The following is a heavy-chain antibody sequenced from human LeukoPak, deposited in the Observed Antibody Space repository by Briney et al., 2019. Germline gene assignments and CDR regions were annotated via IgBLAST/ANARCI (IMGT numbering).Heavy chain of an antibody. CDR1: GFTFHDSA. Sequence: GRSLRLSCAASGFTFHDSAMHWVRQAPGKGLEWVSSISWNSGNIGYADSVKGRFTIPRDNVKNSLYLQMNSLKAEDTALYYCATGPNYYGTFDYWGQGTLVTVSS. CDR2: ISWNSGNI. D-gene: IGHD3-10*01. V-gene: IGHV3-9*01. CDR3: ATGPNYYGTFDY. J-gene: IGHJ4*02.